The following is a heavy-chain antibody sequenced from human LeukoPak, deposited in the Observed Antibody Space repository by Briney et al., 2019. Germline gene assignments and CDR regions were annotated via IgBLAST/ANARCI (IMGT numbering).Heavy chain of an antibody. CDR3: ARAAPLGSQLLWNYFDY. Sequence: ASVKVSCKASGYTFTSYYMHWVRQAPGQGLEWMGIINPNGGSTSYAQKFQGRVTMTRDTSTSTVYMELSNLKSEDTAVYYCARAAPLGSQLLWNYFDYWGQGTLVTVSS. J-gene: IGHJ4*02. CDR2: INPNGGST. CDR1: GYTFTSYY. D-gene: IGHD2-2*01. V-gene: IGHV1-46*01.